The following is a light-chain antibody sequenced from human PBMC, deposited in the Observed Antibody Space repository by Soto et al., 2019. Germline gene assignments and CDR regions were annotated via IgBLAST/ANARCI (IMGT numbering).Light chain of an antibody. V-gene: IGLV7-43*01. CDR1: TGAVTSGYY. CDR3: LLYYGGQLGV. CDR2: STN. J-gene: IGLJ2*01. Sequence: QAVVTQEPSLTVSPGGTGTLTCATSTGAVTSGYYPNWFQQKPGRAPRALIYSTNNKYSWTPARFSGSLLGGKAALTLSGVQPEDEDHYYCLLYYGGQLGVFGGGTKLTVL.